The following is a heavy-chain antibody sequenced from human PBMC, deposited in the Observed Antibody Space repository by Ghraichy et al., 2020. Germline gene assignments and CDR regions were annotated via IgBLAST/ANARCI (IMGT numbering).Heavy chain of an antibody. D-gene: IGHD4-17*01. Sequence: SETLSLTCTVSGGSISSYYWSWIRQPPGKGLEWNGYLYYSGSTNYNPSLKSRVTISVDTSKNQFSLKLSSVTAADTAVYYCARVSQLRYYGMDVWGQGTTVTVSS. CDR2: LYYSGST. CDR3: ARVSQLRYYGMDV. J-gene: IGHJ6*02. CDR1: GGSISSYY. V-gene: IGHV4-59*08.